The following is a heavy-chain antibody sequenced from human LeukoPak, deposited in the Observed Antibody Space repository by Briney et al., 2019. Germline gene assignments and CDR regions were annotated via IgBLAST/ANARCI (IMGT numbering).Heavy chain of an antibody. D-gene: IGHD6-19*01. CDR2: INWDGTST. V-gene: IGHV3-20*04. J-gene: IGHJ4*02. CDR1: AFTFHDHG. CDR3: ASGDMNGWYFDR. Sequence: PGGSLRLSCAASAFTFHDHGMSWVRQGPGKGLEWVSGINWDGTSTGYADSVKGRFTISRDNAKNSLYLQMNSLRVEDTALYYCASGDMNGWYFDRWGQGTLVTVSS.